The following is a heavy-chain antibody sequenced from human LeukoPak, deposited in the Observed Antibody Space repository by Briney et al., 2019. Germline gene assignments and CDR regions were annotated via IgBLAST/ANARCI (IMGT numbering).Heavy chain of an antibody. CDR3: ARGEDSSSHEIDY. CDR1: GYSISSGYY. V-gene: IGHV4-61*01. CDR2: IYYSGST. J-gene: IGHJ4*02. D-gene: IGHD6-13*01. Sequence: PSETLSLTCTVSGYSISSGYYWGWIRQPPGKGLEWIGYIYYSGSTNYNPSLKSRVTISVDTSKNQFSLKLSSVTAADTAVYYCARGEDSSSHEIDYWGQGTLVTVSS.